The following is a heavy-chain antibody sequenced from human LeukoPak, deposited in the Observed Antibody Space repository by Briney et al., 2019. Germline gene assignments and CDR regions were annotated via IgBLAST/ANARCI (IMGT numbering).Heavy chain of an antibody. CDR1: GFTFSSFP. J-gene: IGHJ4*02. Sequence: GGSLRLSCSSSGFTFSSFPIHWVRQAPGKGLEWVAVISSDGYNKYYADSVKGRFTISRDNSKNTVDLRMNTLRAEDTSLYYCARGYSPSGYDSRYEAIDSWGQGTLVTVSS. D-gene: IGHD5-12*01. CDR2: ISSDGYNK. V-gene: IGHV3-30*04. CDR3: ARGYSPSGYDSRYEAIDS.